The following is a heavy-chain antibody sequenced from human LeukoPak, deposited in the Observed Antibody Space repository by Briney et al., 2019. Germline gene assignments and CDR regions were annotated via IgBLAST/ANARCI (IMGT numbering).Heavy chain of an antibody. J-gene: IGHJ4*02. CDR3: ATARITMVRGVITYFDY. CDR2: FDPEDGET. CDR1: GFTFSNYG. Sequence: GGSLRLSCAASGFTFSNYGMHWVRQAPGKGLEWMGGFDPEDGETIYAQKFQGRVTMTEDTSTDTAYMELSSLRSEDTAVYYCATARITMVRGVITYFDYWGQGTLVTVSS. D-gene: IGHD3-10*01. V-gene: IGHV1-24*01.